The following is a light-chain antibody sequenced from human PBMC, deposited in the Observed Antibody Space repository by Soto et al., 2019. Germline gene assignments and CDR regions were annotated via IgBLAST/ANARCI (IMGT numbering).Light chain of an antibody. V-gene: IGLV2-14*01. CDR2: DVS. Sequence: QLVLTQPASVSGSPSQSITISCTGTSSDVGAYHFVSWYQQHPGKAPKLLISDVSNRPSGVSNRFSGSKSGNTASLTISGLRTEDEADYFCSSYTTSSTVVFGGGTKLTVL. J-gene: IGLJ2*01. CDR1: SSDVGAYHF. CDR3: SSYTTSSTVV.